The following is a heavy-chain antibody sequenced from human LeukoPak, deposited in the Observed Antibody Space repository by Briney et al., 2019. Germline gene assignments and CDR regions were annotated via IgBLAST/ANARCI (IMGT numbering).Heavy chain of an antibody. J-gene: IGHJ4*02. CDR2: ISGSGGST. V-gene: IGHV3-23*01. CDR3: AKQEAGGDFWSGYKD. CDR1: GFTFSSYW. Sequence: GGSLRLSCAASGFTFSSYWMSWVRQAPGKGLEWVSAISGSGGSTYYADSVKGRFTISRDNSKNTLYLQMNSLRAEDTAVYYCAKQEAGGDFWSGYKDWGQGTLVTVSS. D-gene: IGHD3-3*01.